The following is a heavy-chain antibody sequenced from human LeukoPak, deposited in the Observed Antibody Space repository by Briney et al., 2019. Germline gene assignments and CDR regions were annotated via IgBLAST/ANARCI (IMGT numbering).Heavy chain of an antibody. CDR2: IYDDGHT. CDR3: VRSAPTLGYCSTSSCSYWSFDL. D-gene: IGHD2-2*01. Sequence: SETLSLTCAVSGDSISTYYWGWIRQSPGKGLEWIGYIYDDGHTDYNPSLKRRVTISTDRSKNQFSLKLMSVTAADTAVYYCVRSAPTLGYCSTSSCSYWSFDLWGRGTLVTVSS. J-gene: IGHJ2*01. V-gene: IGHV4-59*12. CDR1: GDSISTYY.